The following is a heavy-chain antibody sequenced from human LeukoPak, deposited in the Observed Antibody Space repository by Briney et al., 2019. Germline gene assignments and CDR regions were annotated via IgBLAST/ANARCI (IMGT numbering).Heavy chain of an antibody. CDR1: GYTFTGHY. CDR2: INPNSGGT. J-gene: IGHJ4*02. V-gene: IGHV1-2*02. D-gene: IGHD6-19*01. Sequence: ASVKVSCKASGYTFTGHYMHWVRQAPGQGLEWMGWINPNSGGTNYAQKFQGRVTMTRDTSISTAYMELSRLRSDDTAVYYCAREGYSSGNFEYWGQGTLVTVSS. CDR3: AREGYSSGNFEY.